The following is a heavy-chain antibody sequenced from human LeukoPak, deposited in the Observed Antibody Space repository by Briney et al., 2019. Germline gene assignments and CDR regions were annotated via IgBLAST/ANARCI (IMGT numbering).Heavy chain of an antibody. CDR1: GFTFDDYA. J-gene: IGHJ6*03. V-gene: IGHV3-9*01. Sequence: GGSLRLSCAASGFTFDDYAMHWVRHAPGKGLEWVSGISWNSGSIGYADSVKGRFTISRDNAKNSLYLQINSLRAEDTALYYCAKDAKLEAGPGYYYYMDVWGKGTTVTVSS. CDR2: ISWNSGSI. D-gene: IGHD1-1*01. CDR3: AKDAKLEAGPGYYYYMDV.